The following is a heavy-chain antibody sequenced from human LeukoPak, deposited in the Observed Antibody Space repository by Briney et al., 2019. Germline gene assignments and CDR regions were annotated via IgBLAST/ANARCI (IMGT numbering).Heavy chain of an antibody. CDR1: GFTFSDYY. CDR3: VKDAIQRNGVYDAFDI. CDR2: ISSSGSTI. D-gene: IGHD2-8*01. J-gene: IGHJ3*02. Sequence: GGSLRLSCAASGFTFSDYYMSWIRQAPGKGLEWVSYISSSGSTIDYADSVKGRFTISRDNAKNSLYLQMNGLRAEDTAVYYCVKDAIQRNGVYDAFDIWGQGAMVTVSS. V-gene: IGHV3-11*01.